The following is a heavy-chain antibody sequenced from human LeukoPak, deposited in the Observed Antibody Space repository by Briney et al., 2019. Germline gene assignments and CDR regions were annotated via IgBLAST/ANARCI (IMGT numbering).Heavy chain of an antibody. V-gene: IGHV4-59*01. CDR3: ARHYDSSGYYWDY. D-gene: IGHD3-22*01. CDR2: IHYSGNT. J-gene: IGHJ4*02. CDR1: GGSITGYY. Sequence: SETLSLTCTVSGGSITGYYWSWIRQPPGKGMEWIGYIHYSGNTKFNPSLESRVTISVDTSKSQFSLRLSSVTAADAAVYYCARHYDSSGYYWDYWGQGTLVTVSS.